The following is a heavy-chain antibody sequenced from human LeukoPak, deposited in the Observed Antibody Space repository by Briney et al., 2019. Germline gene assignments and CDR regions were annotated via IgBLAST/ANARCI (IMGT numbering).Heavy chain of an antibody. CDR2: FDPEDGET. CDR1: GYTLTELS. Sequence: GASVKVSCKVSGYTLTELSMHWVRQAPGKGLEWMGGFDPEDGETIYAQKFQGRVTMTEDTSTDTAYMELSSLRSEDTAVYYCARGSGGKCSSTSCYHPAWGWFDPWGQGTLVTVSS. J-gene: IGHJ5*02. D-gene: IGHD2-2*01. V-gene: IGHV1-24*01. CDR3: ARGSGGKCSSTSCYHPAWGWFDP.